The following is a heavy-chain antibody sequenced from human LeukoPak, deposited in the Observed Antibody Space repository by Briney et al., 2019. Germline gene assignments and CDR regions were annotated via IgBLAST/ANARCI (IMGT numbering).Heavy chain of an antibody. J-gene: IGHJ4*02. Sequence: SETLSLTCAVYGRSFSGYYWSWIRQPPGKGLEWIGEINHSGGTNYNPSLKSRVTISVDTSKNQFSLKLSSVTAADTAVYYCARFPRYCSGGSCYSGFGYWGQGTLVTVSS. V-gene: IGHV4-34*01. CDR3: ARFPRYCSGGSCYSGFGY. CDR2: INHSGGT. CDR1: GRSFSGYY. D-gene: IGHD2-15*01.